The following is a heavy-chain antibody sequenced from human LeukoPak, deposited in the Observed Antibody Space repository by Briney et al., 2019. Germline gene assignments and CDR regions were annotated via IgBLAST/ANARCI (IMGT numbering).Heavy chain of an antibody. CDR1: GFTFSSYD. V-gene: IGHV3-23*01. Sequence: GGSLRLSCAASGFTFSSYDMTWVRQAPGKGLEWVSLISGSGGSTFYADSVKGRFIISRDNSKNTVYLQVSSLRAEDTAVYYCAKDPLWYYYDGRGYTDDSWGQGTLVTVSS. D-gene: IGHD3-22*01. J-gene: IGHJ4*02. CDR3: AKDPLWYYYDGRGYTDDS. CDR2: ISGSGGST.